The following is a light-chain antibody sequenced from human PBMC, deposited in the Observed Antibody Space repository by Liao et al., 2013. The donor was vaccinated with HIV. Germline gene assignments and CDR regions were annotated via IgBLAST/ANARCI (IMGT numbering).Light chain of an antibody. CDR1: AFSRQY. CDR2: KDT. CDR3: QAADSSGIYPL. J-gene: IGLJ3*02. Sequence: SYELTQPPSVSVSPGQTARITCSGDAFSRQYGYWYQQKPGQAPILVINKDTERPSRIPDRISGSSSGTTITLTISGVEPEDEGDYYCQAADSSGIYPLFGGGTKLTVL. V-gene: IGLV3-25*03.